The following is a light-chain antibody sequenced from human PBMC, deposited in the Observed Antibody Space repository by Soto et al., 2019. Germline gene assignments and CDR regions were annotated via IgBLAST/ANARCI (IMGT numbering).Light chain of an antibody. V-gene: IGKV3-15*01. Sequence: IVMKQSPATLSVSPGETATLSCRASQSVTNNLAWYQQKPGQAPRLLIYASSTRFTSIPARFSGSRSGREFPLTISRLQSEDFAVYYCLYYNTWPLTFGGGAKVEIK. CDR3: LYYNTWPLT. CDR1: QSVTNN. J-gene: IGKJ4*01. CDR2: ASS.